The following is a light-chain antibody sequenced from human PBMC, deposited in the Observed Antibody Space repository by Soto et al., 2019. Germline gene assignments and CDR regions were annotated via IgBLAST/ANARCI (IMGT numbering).Light chain of an antibody. CDR2: EGH. V-gene: IGLV2-23*01. CDR1: SGYVGTYSL. Sequence: QSVLAQPASVSGSPGQSITISCTGASGYVGTYSLVSWYQQHPGKAPKVVIYEGHKQPSGVPDRFSGSTSVNTASLTISGLQTDDEADYYRCLYVGATTYVFGTGTKVTVL. CDR3: CLYVGATTYV. J-gene: IGLJ1*01.